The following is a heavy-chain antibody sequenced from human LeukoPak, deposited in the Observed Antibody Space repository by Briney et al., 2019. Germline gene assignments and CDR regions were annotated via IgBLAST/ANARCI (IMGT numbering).Heavy chain of an antibody. CDR3: ASRPDILTGYYANDAFDI. D-gene: IGHD3-9*01. CDR1: GYSFTSYW. V-gene: IGHV5-51*01. J-gene: IGHJ3*02. CDR2: IYPGDSDT. Sequence: GESLKISCKGSGYSFTSYWIGWVRQMPGKGPEWMGIIYPGDSDTRYSPSFQGQVTISADKSISTAYLQWSSLKASDTAMYYCASRPDILTGYYANDAFDIWGQGTMVTVSS.